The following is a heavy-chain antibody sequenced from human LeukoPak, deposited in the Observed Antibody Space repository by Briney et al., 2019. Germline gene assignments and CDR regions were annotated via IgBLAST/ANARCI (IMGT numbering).Heavy chain of an antibody. J-gene: IGHJ6*04. V-gene: IGHV4-34*01. CDR2: INPSGRP. Sequence: PETLSLTWAVYGGSFSGHYWSWIRQPPGKGLEWNGEINPSGRPNYNPTLKTRVTISVDTPKNQFSPKLSSGTAADTATYYCASVRITMVQGAKGYGMDVWGKGTTVTVSS. CDR3: ASVRITMVQGAKGYGMDV. CDR1: GGSFSGHY. D-gene: IGHD3-10*01.